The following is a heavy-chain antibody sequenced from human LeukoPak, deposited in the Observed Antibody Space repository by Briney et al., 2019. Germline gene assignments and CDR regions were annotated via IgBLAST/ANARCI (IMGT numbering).Heavy chain of an antibody. CDR1: GFTFSSYG. V-gene: IGHV3-23*01. CDR3: ARDFPLHDI. CDR2: ISGSGGST. Sequence: GGTLRLSCAASGFTFSSYGMSWVRQAPGKGLEWVSAISGSGGSTYYADSVKGRFTISRDNAKNSLYLQMNSLRAEDTAVYYCARDFPLHDIWGQGTMVTVSS. D-gene: IGHD2-21*02. J-gene: IGHJ3*02.